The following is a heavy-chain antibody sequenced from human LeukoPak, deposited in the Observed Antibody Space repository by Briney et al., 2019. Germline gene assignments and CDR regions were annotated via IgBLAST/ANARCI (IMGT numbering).Heavy chain of an antibody. D-gene: IGHD6-19*01. V-gene: IGHV3-21*01. Sequence: GGSLGLSCAASGFTFSSYSMNWVRQAPGKGLEWVSSISSSSSYIYYADSVKGRFTISRDNAKNSLYLQMNSLRAEDTAVYYCASIAVAGNFDYWGQGTLVTVSS. CDR3: ASIAVAGNFDY. J-gene: IGHJ4*02. CDR2: ISSSSSYI. CDR1: GFTFSSYS.